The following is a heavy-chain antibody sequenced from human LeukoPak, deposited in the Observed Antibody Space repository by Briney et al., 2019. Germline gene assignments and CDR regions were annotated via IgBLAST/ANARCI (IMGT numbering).Heavy chain of an antibody. J-gene: IGHJ1*01. V-gene: IGHV4-39*01. D-gene: IGHD1-7*01. CDR1: GGSLSNINYY. CDR3: VQNTPGTIGH. CDR2: IYPSGAT. Sequence: PSETLSLTCTVSGGSLSNINYYWGWIRQPPGRGLECVGNIYPSGATYYNPSLKSRVTISIDSSKSQFSLRLSSVTAADTAAYYCVQNTPGTIGHWGQGTLVTVSS.